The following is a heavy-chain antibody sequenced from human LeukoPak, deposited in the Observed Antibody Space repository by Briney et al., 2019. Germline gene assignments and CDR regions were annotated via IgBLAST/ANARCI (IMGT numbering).Heavy chain of an antibody. CDR2: ISRSGDII. Sequence: AGGSLRLSCAASGFTFSDYFMTWIRQAPGKGLEWVSYISRSGDIIYYADSVKGRFTISRDNAKNALYLEMNSLTAEDTALYYCATSQGGDPDGFESWGQGTLVTVSS. V-gene: IGHV3-11*04. D-gene: IGHD3-16*01. CDR1: GFTFSDYF. J-gene: IGHJ4*02. CDR3: ATSQGGDPDGFES.